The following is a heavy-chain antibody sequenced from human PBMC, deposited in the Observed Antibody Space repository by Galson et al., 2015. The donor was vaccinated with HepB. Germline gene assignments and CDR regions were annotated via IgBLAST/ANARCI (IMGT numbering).Heavy chain of an antibody. CDR1: GYILTSYD. D-gene: IGHD3-9*01. CDR2: MNPNNGNT. V-gene: IGHV1-8*01. CDR3: ARGLRYFDWLP. Sequence: SVKVSCKASGYILTSYDINWVRQATGQGLEWMGWMNPNNGNTGYAQKFQGRVTMTRDTSINTAYMELTGLTSEDTAVYHCARGLRYFDWLPWGQGTLVTVSS. J-gene: IGHJ5*02.